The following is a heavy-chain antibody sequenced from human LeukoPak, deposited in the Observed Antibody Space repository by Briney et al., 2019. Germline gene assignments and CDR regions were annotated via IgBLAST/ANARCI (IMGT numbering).Heavy chain of an antibody. D-gene: IGHD2-8*01. CDR3: ARDLRGPTGYDNNARDTFDY. CDR1: GFSFSDYS. J-gene: IGHJ4*02. Sequence: GRSLRLSCAASGFSFSDYSMHWVRQAPGKGLEWVAVVLYDGTMQYYADSVKGRFTASRDNSKNTLYLRVSSLRADDTAVYYCARDLRGPTGYDNNARDTFDYWGQGILVTVSS. V-gene: IGHV3-30*04. CDR2: VLYDGTMQ.